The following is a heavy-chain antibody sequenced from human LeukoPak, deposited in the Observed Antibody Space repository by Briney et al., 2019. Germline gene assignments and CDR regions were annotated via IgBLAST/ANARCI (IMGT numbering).Heavy chain of an antibody. CDR1: GGSISSSSYY. J-gene: IGHJ6*03. V-gene: IGHV4-39*07. Sequence: SETLSLTCTVSGGSISSSSYYWGWIRQPPGKGLEWIGSIYYSGSTNYNPSLKSRVTISVDTSKNQFSLKLSSVTAADTAVYYCARDCGGSCYPYRYYYYMDVWGKGTTVTVSS. CDR3: ARDCGGSCYPYRYYYYMDV. D-gene: IGHD2-15*01. CDR2: IYYSGST.